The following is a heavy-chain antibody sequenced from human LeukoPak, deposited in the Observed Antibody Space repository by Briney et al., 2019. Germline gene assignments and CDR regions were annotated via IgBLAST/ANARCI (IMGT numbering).Heavy chain of an antibody. CDR1: GGTFSSYA. CDR3: AGVLVVPAAIPSSWFAP. J-gene: IGHJ5*02. CDR2: IIPIFGTA. D-gene: IGHD2-2*01. V-gene: IGHV1-69*13. Sequence: ASVKVSCKASGGTFSSYAISWVRQAPGQGLEWMGGIIPIFGTANYAQKFQGRVTITADESTSTAYMELSSLRSEDTAVYYCAGVLVVPAAIPSSWFAPWGQETRVTVSS.